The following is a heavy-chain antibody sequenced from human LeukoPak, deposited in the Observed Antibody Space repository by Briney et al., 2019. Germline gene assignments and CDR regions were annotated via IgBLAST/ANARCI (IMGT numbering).Heavy chain of an antibody. D-gene: IGHD2-8*01. CDR2: ISSGGSTI. V-gene: IGHV3-11*04. CDR1: GFTFSDYY. CDR3: ARDGDCTNGVCYSYWYFDL. Sequence: GGSLRLSCAASGFTFSDYYMSWIRQAPGKGLEWVSYISSGGSTIYYADSVKGRFTISRDNAKNSLYLQMNSLRAEDTAVYYCARDGDCTNGVCYSYWYFDLWGRGTLVTVSS. J-gene: IGHJ2*01.